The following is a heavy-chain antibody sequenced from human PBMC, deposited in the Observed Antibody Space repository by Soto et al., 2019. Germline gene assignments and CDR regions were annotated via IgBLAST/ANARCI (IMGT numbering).Heavy chain of an antibody. V-gene: IGHV1-18*01. CDR2: INTYNGNT. J-gene: IGHJ6*02. CDR3: AMVDVYVTPSPQDV. CDR1: GYTFTRYG. Sequence: QVQLVQSGVEVKNPGASVKVSCKASGYTFTRYGIGWARQAPGQGLEWMGWINTYNGNTNYAQNVQGRVTLTTDTSTSTAYMEQRSLRSNDTAIYYCAMVDVYVTPSPQDVWGQGTTVIVSS. D-gene: IGHD3-16*01.